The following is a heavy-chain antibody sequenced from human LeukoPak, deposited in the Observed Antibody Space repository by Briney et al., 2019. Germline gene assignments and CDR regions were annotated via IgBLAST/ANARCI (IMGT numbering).Heavy chain of an antibody. CDR1: GGSFSGYY. J-gene: IGHJ4*02. D-gene: IGHD6-19*01. CDR3: ARDRDSSGPSEDY. CDR2: IYYSGST. V-gene: IGHV4-34*01. Sequence: PSETLSLTCAVYGGSFSGYYWSWIRQPPGKGLEWIGSIYYSGSTYYNPSLKSRVTISVDTSKNQFSLKLSSVTAADTAVYYCARDRDSSGPSEDYWGQGTLVTVSS.